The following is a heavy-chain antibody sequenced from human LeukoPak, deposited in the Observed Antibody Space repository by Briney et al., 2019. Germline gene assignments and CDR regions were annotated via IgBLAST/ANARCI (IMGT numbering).Heavy chain of an antibody. D-gene: IGHD6-6*01. V-gene: IGHV4-61*02. CDR1: GGSISSTSFY. CDR2: MYISGVI. Sequence: SETLSLTCSVSGGSISSTSFYWSWVRQPAGKGLEWIGRMYISGVIDYNPSLKSRVTILFDTSKNQFSLKLNSVTAADTAVYYCARGIAARPDFDYWGQGTLVTVSS. CDR3: ARGIAARPDFDY. J-gene: IGHJ4*02.